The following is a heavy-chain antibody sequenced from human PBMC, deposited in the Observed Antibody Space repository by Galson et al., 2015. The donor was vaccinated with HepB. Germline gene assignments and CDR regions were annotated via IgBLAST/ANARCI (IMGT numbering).Heavy chain of an antibody. CDR3: ARDHDSSGYYYYYYYGMDV. Sequence: SLRLSCAASGFTFSSYAMSWVRQAPGKGLEWVSAISGSGGSTYYADSVKGRFTISRDNSKNTLYLQMNSLRAEDTAVYYCARDHDSSGYYYYYYYGMDVWGQGTTVTVSS. D-gene: IGHD3-22*01. V-gene: IGHV3-23*01. J-gene: IGHJ6*02. CDR1: GFTFSSYA. CDR2: ISGSGGST.